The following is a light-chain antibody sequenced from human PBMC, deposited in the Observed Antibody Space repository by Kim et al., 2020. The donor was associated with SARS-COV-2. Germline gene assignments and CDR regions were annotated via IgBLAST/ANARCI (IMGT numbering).Light chain of an antibody. J-gene: IGLJ2*01. CDR1: SLRSYY. Sequence: GLGQTVRITSQGDSLRSYYATWYQQKPGQAPILVIYGKNNRPSGIPDRFSGSSSGNTASLTITGTQAGDEADYYCNSRDSNDNVVFGGGTQLTVL. CDR3: NSRDSNDNVV. V-gene: IGLV3-19*01. CDR2: GKN.